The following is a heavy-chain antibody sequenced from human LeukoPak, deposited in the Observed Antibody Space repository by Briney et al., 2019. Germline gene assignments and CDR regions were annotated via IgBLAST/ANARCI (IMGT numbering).Heavy chain of an antibody. V-gene: IGHV4-4*02. Sequence: PSETLSLTCAVSGGSISSSNWWSWVRQPPGKGLEWIGEIYHSGSTNYNPTLKSRVTISVDKSKNQFSLKLSSVTAADTAVYYCARGENFWSDTLDYWGQGTLVTVSS. CDR2: IYHSGST. CDR3: ARGENFWSDTLDY. D-gene: IGHD3-3*01. J-gene: IGHJ4*02. CDR1: GGSISSSNW.